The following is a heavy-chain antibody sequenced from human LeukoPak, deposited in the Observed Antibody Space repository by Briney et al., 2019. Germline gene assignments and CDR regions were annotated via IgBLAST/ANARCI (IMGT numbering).Heavy chain of an antibody. V-gene: IGHV5-51*03. CDR3: ALSSGGFDSAGYFDY. CDR2: IYPNNSDS. Sequence: PGGSLKISCKGSGYSFTNYWVGWVRQMPGKGLEWMGIIYPNNSDSRYSPSFRGQVTISVDRSITTAYLQWNSLKPSDTAMYYCALSSGGFDSAGYFDYWGQGTLVTVSS. D-gene: IGHD2-15*01. J-gene: IGHJ4*02. CDR1: GYSFTNYW.